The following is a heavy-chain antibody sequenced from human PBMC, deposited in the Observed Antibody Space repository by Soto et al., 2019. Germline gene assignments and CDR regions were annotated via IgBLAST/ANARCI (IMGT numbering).Heavy chain of an antibody. V-gene: IGHV3-30-3*01. CDR1: GFTFSSYA. CDR2: ISYDGSNK. D-gene: IGHD4-17*01. J-gene: IGHJ3*02. CDR3: AREKFTATGAFDI. Sequence: GGSLRLSCAASGFTFSSYAMHWVRQTPGKGLEWVAVISYDGSNKYYADSVKGRFTISRDNSKNTLYLQMNSLRAEDTAVYYCAREKFTATGAFDIWGQGTMVT.